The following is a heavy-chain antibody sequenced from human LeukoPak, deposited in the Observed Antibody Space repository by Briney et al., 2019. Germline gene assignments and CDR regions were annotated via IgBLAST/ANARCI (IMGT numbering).Heavy chain of an antibody. CDR1: GFSFSTNP. D-gene: IGHD3-3*02. CDR3: VKEHVDRAFTRSFEI. J-gene: IGHJ3*02. Sequence: GGSLRLSCAASGFSFSTNPMSWVRQAPGKGLEWVSAISPDNTYYADSVKGRLTISRDNYKNTVDLHMNSPRAEDTAIYYCVKEHVDRAFTRSFEIWGQGIVVTVSS. CDR2: ISPDNT. V-gene: IGHV3-23*01.